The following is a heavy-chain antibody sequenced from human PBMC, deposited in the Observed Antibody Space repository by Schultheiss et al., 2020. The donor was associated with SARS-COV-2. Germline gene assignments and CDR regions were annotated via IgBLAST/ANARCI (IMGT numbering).Heavy chain of an antibody. CDR2: IYYSGST. CDR1: GGSFGGYY. D-gene: IGHD1-26*01. J-gene: IGHJ6*02. V-gene: IGHV4-59*01. CDR3: ARDMGGSTDYYYYYYYMDV. Sequence: SETLSLTCAVYGGSFGGYYWSWIRQPPGKGLEWIGYIYYSGSTNYNPSLKSRVTISVDTSKNQFSLKLSSVTAADTAVYYCARDMGGSTDYYYYYYYMDVWGQGTTVTVSS.